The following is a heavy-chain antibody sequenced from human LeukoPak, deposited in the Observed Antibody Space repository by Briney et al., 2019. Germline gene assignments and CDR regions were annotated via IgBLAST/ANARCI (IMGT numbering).Heavy chain of an antibody. J-gene: IGHJ4*02. CDR2: INHSGST. CDR3: ARWSEMVDY. V-gene: IGHV4-34*01. Sequence: SETLSLTCAVYGGSFSGYYWSWIRQPPGKGLEWIGEINHSGSTNYNPSLKSRVTISVDTSKNQFSLKLSSVTAADTAVYYCARWSEMVDYWGQGTLVTVSS. D-gene: IGHD2-8*01. CDR1: GGSFSGYY.